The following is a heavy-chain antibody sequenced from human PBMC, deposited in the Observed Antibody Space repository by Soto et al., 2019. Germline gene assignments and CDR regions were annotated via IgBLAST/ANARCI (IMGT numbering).Heavy chain of an antibody. CDR3: ARDGSPYYDFWSGYFDAFDI. V-gene: IGHV3-30-3*01. CDR1: GFTFSSYA. Sequence: QVQLVESGGGVVQPGRSLRLSCAASGFTFSSYAMHWVRQAPGKGLEWVAVISYDGSNKYYADSVKGRFTTSRDNSKNTLYLQMNSLRAEDTAVYYCARDGSPYYDFWSGYFDAFDIWGQGTMVSVSS. J-gene: IGHJ3*02. D-gene: IGHD3-3*01. CDR2: ISYDGSNK.